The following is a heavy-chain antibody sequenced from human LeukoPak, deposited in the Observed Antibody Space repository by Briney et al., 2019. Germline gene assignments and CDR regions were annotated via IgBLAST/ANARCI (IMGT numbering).Heavy chain of an antibody. CDR1: GGSISSYY. CDR3: ASRKLGNDY. CDR2: IYHTGST. Sequence: SETLSLTCTVSGGSISSYYWSWIRQSPGKGLEWIGYIYHTGSTSYSPSLKSRVTISADTSQNQFSLKLSSVTAADTAVYYCASRKLGNDYWGQGTLVTVSS. J-gene: IGHJ4*02. V-gene: IGHV4-59*01. D-gene: IGHD7-27*01.